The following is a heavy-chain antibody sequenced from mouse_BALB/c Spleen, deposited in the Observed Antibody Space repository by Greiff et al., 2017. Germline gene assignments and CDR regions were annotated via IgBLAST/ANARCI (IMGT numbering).Heavy chain of an antibody. CDR3: ARLGLYGSTSWFAY. J-gene: IGHJ3*01. CDR1: GFDFSRYW. Sequence: EVKLQESGGGLVQPGGSLKLSCAASGFDFSRYWLSWVRQAPGKGLEWIGEINPDSSTINYTPSLKDKFIISRDNAKNTLYLQMSKVRSEDTALYYCARLGLYGSTSWFAYWGQGTLVTVSA. CDR2: INPDSSTI. D-gene: IGHD1-1*01. V-gene: IGHV4-1*02.